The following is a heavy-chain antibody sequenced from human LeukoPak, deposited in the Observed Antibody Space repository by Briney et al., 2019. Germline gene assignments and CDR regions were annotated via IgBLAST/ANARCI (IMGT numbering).Heavy chain of an antibody. D-gene: IGHD3-3*01. CDR1: GFTFSSYA. V-gene: IGHV3-23*01. CDR3: AKSRYDFWSEDSFDI. Sequence: GGSLRLSCAASGFTFSSYAMSWVRPAPGKGLEWVSPISGSGGSTYYADSVKGRFTISRDNSKNTLYLQMNSLRAEDTAVYYCAKSRYDFWSEDSFDIWGQGTMVTVSS. J-gene: IGHJ3*02. CDR2: ISGSGGST.